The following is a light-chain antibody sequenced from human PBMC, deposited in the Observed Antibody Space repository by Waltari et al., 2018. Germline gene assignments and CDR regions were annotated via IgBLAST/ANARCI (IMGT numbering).Light chain of an antibody. CDR2: KVS. CDR1: QSLVYTDGISY. CDR3: MQATHWSVT. J-gene: IGKJ5*01. V-gene: IGKV2-30*01. Sequence: DVGLTQSPLSLPVTLGQPASIPCRSSQSLVYTDGISYLNWFHQRPGQAPRRLIYKVSNRDSGVPDRFSGSGSGTDFTLMISSVEADDVGVYFCMQATHWSVTFGQGTRLEIK.